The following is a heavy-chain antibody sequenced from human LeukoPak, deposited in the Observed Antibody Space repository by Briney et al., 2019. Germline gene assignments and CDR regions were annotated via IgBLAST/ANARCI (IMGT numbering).Heavy chain of an antibody. CDR1: GVTFTNYA. CDR3: AKAYNSGWYYFDY. V-gene: IGHV3-23*01. J-gene: IGHJ4*02. CDR2: ISGNTGST. Sequence: GGSLRLSCAASGVTFTNYAMSWVRQTPGKGLEWVSGISGNTGSTHYADSVKGRFTISRDDSKNTLYLQMNSLRAEDTAVYYCAKAYNSGWYYFDYWGQGTLVTVSS. D-gene: IGHD6-19*01.